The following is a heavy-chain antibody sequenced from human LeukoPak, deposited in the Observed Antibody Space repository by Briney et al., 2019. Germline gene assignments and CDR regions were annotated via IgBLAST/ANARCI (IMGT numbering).Heavy chain of an antibody. Sequence: SETLSLTCTVSGGSISSYYWSWIRQPPGQGLEWIGYIYYSGSTNYNPSLKSRVTISVDTSKNQFSLKLSSVTAADTAVYYCARLSPTGAFDIWGQGTMVTVSS. CDR2: IYYSGST. CDR1: GGSISSYY. V-gene: IGHV4-59*01. CDR3: ARLSPTGAFDI. J-gene: IGHJ3*02.